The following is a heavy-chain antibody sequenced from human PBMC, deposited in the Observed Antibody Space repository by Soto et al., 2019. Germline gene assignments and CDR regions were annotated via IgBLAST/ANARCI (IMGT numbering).Heavy chain of an antibody. J-gene: IGHJ4*02. CDR3: ARVGTQVRGVILSETASSDY. D-gene: IGHD3-10*01. CDR1: GGSISSGDYY. Sequence: SETLSLTCTVSGGSISSGDYYWSWIRQPPGKGLEWIGYIYYSGSTYYNPSLKSRVTISVDTSKNQFSLKLSSVTAADTAVYYCARVGTQVRGVILSETASSDYWGQGTLVTV. V-gene: IGHV4-30-4*01. CDR2: IYYSGST.